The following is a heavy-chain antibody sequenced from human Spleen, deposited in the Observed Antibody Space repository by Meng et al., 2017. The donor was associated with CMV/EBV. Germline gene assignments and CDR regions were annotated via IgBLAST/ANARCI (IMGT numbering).Heavy chain of an antibody. D-gene: IGHD6-13*01. CDR3: AREVAAALNWFDP. CDR1: GGSISTYY. V-gene: IGHV4-59*01. Sequence: SETLSLTCTVSGGSISTYYWSWIRQSPGKGLEWIGCIYYTGSTNYNPSLKSRVTISVDTSKNQFSLKLSSVTAADTAVYYCAREVAAALNWFDPWGQGILVTVSS. J-gene: IGHJ5*02. CDR2: IYYTGST.